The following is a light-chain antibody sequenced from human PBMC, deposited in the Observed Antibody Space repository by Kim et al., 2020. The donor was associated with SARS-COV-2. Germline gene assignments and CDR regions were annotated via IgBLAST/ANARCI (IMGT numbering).Light chain of an antibody. CDR2: LHSDGSH. V-gene: IGLV4-69*01. CDR1: SGHSSYA. CDR3: QTLGTVV. Sequence: LCPSVKLTCTLSSGHSSYAIAWHQQQPVQDPRYLMKLHSDGSHSQGYGIPDRFPAASSGAERYLTISSLQSEDEPDYYCQTLGTVVFGGATQLAVL. J-gene: IGLJ2*01.